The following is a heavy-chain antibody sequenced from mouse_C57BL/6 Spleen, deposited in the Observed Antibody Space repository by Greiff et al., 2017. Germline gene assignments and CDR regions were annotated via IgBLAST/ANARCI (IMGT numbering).Heavy chain of an antibody. V-gene: IGHV2-2*01. J-gene: IGHJ3*01. CDR1: GFSLTSYG. CDR3: ARNSPDYYGSGVTWFAY. CDR2: IWSGGST. D-gene: IGHD1-1*01. Sequence: QVQLKQSGPGLVQPSQSLSITCTVSGFSLTSYGVHWVRQSPGKGLEWLGVIWSGGSTDYNAAFISRRSISKDNSKSQVFFKMNSLQADDTAIYYCARNSPDYYGSGVTWFAYWGQGTLVTVSA.